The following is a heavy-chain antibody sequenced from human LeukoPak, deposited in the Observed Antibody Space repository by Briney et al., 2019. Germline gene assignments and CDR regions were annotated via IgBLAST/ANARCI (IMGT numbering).Heavy chain of an antibody. Sequence: PGGSLSLSCAASGFTFSTCAMSWVRQAPGKGLEWVSIISDNGGTTDYADSVKGRFTIARDNSKNALFLQMNSLRAEDTAVYYCAWGFGDDWGQGTLVTVSS. V-gene: IGHV3-23*01. CDR1: GFTFSTCA. CDR3: AWGFGDD. J-gene: IGHJ4*02. CDR2: ISDNGGTT. D-gene: IGHD3-10*01.